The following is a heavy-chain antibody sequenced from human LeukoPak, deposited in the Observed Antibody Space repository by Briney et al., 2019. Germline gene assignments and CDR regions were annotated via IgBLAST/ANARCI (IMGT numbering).Heavy chain of an antibody. CDR3: ARGWGIVPDYMDV. D-gene: IGHD2-15*01. CDR1: GFTFDDYA. Sequence: GGSLRLSCAASGFTFDDYAMRWVRQAPGKGLEWVSGISWNSGSIGYADSVKGRFTISRDNAKNSLYPQMNSLRAEDTAVYYCARGWGIVPDYMDVWGKGTTVTVSS. CDR2: ISWNSGSI. V-gene: IGHV3-9*01. J-gene: IGHJ6*03.